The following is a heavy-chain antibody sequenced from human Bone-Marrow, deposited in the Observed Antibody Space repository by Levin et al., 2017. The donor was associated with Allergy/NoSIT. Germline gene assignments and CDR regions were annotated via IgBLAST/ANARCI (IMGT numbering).Heavy chain of an antibody. V-gene: IGHV1-8*01. D-gene: IGHD1-7*01. J-gene: IGHJ4*02. CDR2: MNPNSGNT. Sequence: ASVKVSCKASGYTFTSYDINWVRQATGQGLEWMGWMNPNSGNTGYAQKFQGRVTMTRNTSISTAYMELSSLRSEDTAVYYCARGPRYNWNYDFDYWGQGTLVTVSS. CDR3: ARGPRYNWNYDFDY. CDR1: GYTFTSYD.